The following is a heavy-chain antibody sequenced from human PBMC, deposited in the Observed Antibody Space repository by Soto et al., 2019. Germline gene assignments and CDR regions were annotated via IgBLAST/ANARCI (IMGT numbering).Heavy chain of an antibody. CDR3: ARSYYYGSGSSNYYYYGMDV. J-gene: IGHJ6*04. D-gene: IGHD3-10*01. CDR1: GGTFSSYA. CDR2: IIPIFGTA. V-gene: IGHV1-69*01. Sequence: QVQLVQSGAEVKKPGSSVKVSCKASGGTFSSYAISWVRQAPGQGLEWMGGIIPIFGTANYAQKFQGRVTITADESTSTAYMELSSQRAEDTAVYYCARSYYYGSGSSNYYYYGMDVWGKGTTVTVSS.